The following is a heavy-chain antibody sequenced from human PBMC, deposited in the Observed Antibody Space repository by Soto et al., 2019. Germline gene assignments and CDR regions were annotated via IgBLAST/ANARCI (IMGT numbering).Heavy chain of an antibody. V-gene: IGHV3-23*01. CDR2: ISGSTGST. CDR1: GFTFSNYA. D-gene: IGHD3-3*01. Sequence: GGSLRLSCAASGFTFSNYAMSWVRQAPGKGLEWVSAISGSTGSTYYADSVKGRFTISRDNSKNTLYLQMNSLRAEDTAVYYCAKRYSDFWSTFDYRAQRTPVTVSS. CDR3: AKRYSDFWSTFDY. J-gene: IGHJ4*02.